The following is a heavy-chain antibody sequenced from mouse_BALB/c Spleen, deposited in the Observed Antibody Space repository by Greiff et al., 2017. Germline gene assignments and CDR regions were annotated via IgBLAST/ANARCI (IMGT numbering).Heavy chain of an antibody. CDR1: GFTFTDYY. Sequence: DVKLVESGGGLVQPGGSLRLSCATSGFTFTDYYMSWVRQPPGKALEWLGFIRNKANGYTTEYSASVKGRFTISRDNSQSILYLQMNTLRAEDSATYYCARRDYGSSWFAYWGQGTLVTVSA. CDR3: ARRDYGSSWFAY. J-gene: IGHJ3*01. V-gene: IGHV7-3*02. CDR2: IRNKANGYTT. D-gene: IGHD1-1*01.